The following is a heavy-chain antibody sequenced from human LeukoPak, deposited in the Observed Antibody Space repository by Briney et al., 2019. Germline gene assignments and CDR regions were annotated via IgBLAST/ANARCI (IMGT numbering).Heavy chain of an antibody. CDR2: INHSGST. Sequence: PSETLSLTCAVYGGSFSGYYWSWIRQPPGKGLEWIGEINHSGSTNYNPSLKSRVTISVDTSKNQFSLKLSSVTAADTAVYYCARSGYYDYVWGSYRLYYYMDVWGKGTTVTVSS. V-gene: IGHV4-34*01. J-gene: IGHJ6*03. D-gene: IGHD3-16*02. CDR1: GGSFSGYY. CDR3: ARSGYYDYVWGSYRLYYYMDV.